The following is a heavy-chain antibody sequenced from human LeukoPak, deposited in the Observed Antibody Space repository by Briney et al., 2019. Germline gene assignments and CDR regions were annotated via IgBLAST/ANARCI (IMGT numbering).Heavy chain of an antibody. V-gene: IGHV4-38-2*02. CDR2: IYHSGST. Sequence: SETLSLTCTVSGYSISSGYYWGWIRQPPGKGLEWIGSIYHSGSTYYNPSLKSRVTISVDTSKNQFSLKLSSVTAADTAVYYCARRYREFGYWGQGTLVTVSS. CDR1: GYSISSGYY. J-gene: IGHJ4*02. CDR3: ARRYREFGY. D-gene: IGHD5-12*01.